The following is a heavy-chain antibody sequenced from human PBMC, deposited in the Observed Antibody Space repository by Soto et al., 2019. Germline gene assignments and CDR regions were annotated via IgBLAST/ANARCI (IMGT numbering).Heavy chain of an antibody. CDR2: IYYSGST. Sequence: PSETLSLTCTVSGGSISSYYWSWIRQPPGKGLEWIGYIYYSGSTNYDPSLKSRVTISVDTSKNQFSLKLSSVTAADTAVYYCARATYYYDSSGRGIDYWGQGTLVTVSS. D-gene: IGHD3-22*01. CDR3: ARATYYYDSSGRGIDY. CDR1: GGSISSYY. J-gene: IGHJ4*02. V-gene: IGHV4-59*01.